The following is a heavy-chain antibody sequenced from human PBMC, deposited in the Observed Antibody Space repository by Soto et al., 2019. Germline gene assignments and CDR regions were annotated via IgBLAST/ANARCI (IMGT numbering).Heavy chain of an antibody. D-gene: IGHD3-10*01. J-gene: IGHJ6*03. CDR3: AGDRITMVRGGGEEWYYYYYMDV. CDR1: GFTFSSYS. V-gene: IGHV3-48*01. CDR2: ISSSSSTI. Sequence: GGSLRLSCAASGFTFSSYSMNWVRQAPGKGLEWVSYISSSSSTIYYADSVKGRFTISRDNAKNSLYLQMNSLRAEDTAVYYWAGDRITMVRGGGEEWYYYYYMDVWGKGTTVTVSS.